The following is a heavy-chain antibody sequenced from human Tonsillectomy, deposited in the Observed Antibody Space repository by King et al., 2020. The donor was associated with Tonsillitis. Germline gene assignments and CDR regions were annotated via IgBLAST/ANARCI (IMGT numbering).Heavy chain of an antibody. J-gene: IGHJ4*02. V-gene: IGHV3-74*01. CDR2: INTDGDSV. Sequence: VQLVESGGGLVQPGGSLRLSCVASGFHFSSFWMHWVRQIPGKGLMWVSRINTDGDSVLYADSVKGRFTISRDNAKNTLYLQMNSLRTEDTGVYFCAYCIGGSCYRFDYWGQGILAT. CDR3: AYCIGGSCYRFDY. CDR1: GFHFSSFW. D-gene: IGHD2-15*01.